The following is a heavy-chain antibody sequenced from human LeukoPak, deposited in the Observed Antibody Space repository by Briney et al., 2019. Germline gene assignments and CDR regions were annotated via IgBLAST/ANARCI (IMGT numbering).Heavy chain of an antibody. CDR1: GFTFSSYW. V-gene: IGHV3-7*03. Sequence: GGSLRLSCAVSGFTFSSYWMSWVRQAPGKGLEWVANIKQDGSEKYYVDSVKGRFTISRDNAKNSLYLQMNSLRAEDTAVYYCATDVVVIPGRGPNDYWGQGTLVTVSS. J-gene: IGHJ4*02. CDR2: IKQDGSEK. D-gene: IGHD2-2*01. CDR3: ATDVVVIPGRGPNDY.